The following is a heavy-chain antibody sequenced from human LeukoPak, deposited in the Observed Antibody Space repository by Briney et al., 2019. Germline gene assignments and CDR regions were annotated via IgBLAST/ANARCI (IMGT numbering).Heavy chain of an antibody. J-gene: IGHJ6*03. CDR2: INSDGSST. Sequence: GGSLRLSCAASGFTFSSYWMHWVRHAPGKGLVWVSRINSDGSSTSYADSVKGRFTISRDNAKNTLYLQMNSLRAEDTAVYYCARSSGYYYFVYYYYMDVWGKGTTVTVSS. CDR3: ARSSGYYYFVYYYYMDV. V-gene: IGHV3-74*01. D-gene: IGHD3-22*01. CDR1: GFTFSSYW.